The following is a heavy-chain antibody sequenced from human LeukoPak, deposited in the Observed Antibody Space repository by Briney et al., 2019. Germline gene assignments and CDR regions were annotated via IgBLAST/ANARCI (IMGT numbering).Heavy chain of an antibody. D-gene: IGHD5-18*01. CDR1: GGSINNFN. CDR2: IYTSGAT. CDR3: ARDNYSYGYSLLDY. J-gene: IGHJ4*02. Sequence: SETLSLTCTVSGGSINNFNWNWIRQPAGKGLEWIGRIYTSGATNYNPSLKSRVTISVDTSKNQFSLKLSSVTAADTAVYYCARDNYSYGYSLLDYWGQGTLVTVSS. V-gene: IGHV4-4*07.